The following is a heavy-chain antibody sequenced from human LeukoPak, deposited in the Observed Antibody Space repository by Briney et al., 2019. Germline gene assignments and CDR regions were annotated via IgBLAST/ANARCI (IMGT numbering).Heavy chain of an antibody. Sequence: GGSLRLSCAASGFTFRSYGMHWVRQAPGKGLEWVAFIRYDGGNIYYAYSVKGRFTNSRDNSKNTLYLQMNSLRPEDTAVYYCAKASNSPGSYYYYMDVWGKGTTVTVSS. CDR1: GFTFRSYG. J-gene: IGHJ6*03. D-gene: IGHD1-1*01. CDR2: IRYDGGNI. CDR3: AKASNSPGSYYYYMDV. V-gene: IGHV3-30*02.